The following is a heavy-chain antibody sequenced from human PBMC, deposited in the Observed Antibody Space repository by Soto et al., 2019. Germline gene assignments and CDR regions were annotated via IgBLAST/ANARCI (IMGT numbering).Heavy chain of an antibody. V-gene: IGHV3-74*01. CDR3: AREYYGLLTGYYTDY. J-gene: IGHJ4*02. CDR1: GFPFSSYW. Sequence: EVQLVESGGDLVQRGGSLRLSCAASGFPFSSYWMHWVRHTPGKGLDWVARISGGGVTTYYADSVTGRFTVSRDNAKNTLSLQISGLRAEDTAVYYCAREYYGLLTGYYTDYWGRGTLVSVSS. D-gene: IGHD3-9*01. CDR2: ISGGGVTT.